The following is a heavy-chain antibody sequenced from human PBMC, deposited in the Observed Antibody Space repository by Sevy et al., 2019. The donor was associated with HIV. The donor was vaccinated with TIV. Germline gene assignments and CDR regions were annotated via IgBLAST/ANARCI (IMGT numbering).Heavy chain of an antibody. D-gene: IGHD3-22*01. J-gene: IGHJ1*01. Sequence: GGSLRLSCAASGFTFSNAWMSWVRQAPGKGLEWVGRIKSKTDGGTKDYAAPVKGRFTISRDDSKNTLYLQMNSLKTEDAAVYYCTTEGYDVSSGYYYVRYFQHWGQGTLVTVSS. CDR2: IKSKTDGGTK. CDR3: TTEGYDVSSGYYYVRYFQH. CDR1: GFTFSNAW. V-gene: IGHV3-15*01.